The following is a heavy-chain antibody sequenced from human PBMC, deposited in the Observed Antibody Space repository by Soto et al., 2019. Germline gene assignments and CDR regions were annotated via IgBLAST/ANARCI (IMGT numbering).Heavy chain of an antibody. CDR1: GGSISSYY. V-gene: IGHV4-59*01. J-gene: IGHJ5*02. D-gene: IGHD2-15*01. Sequence: SETLSLTCTVSGGSISSYYWSWIRQPPGKGLEWIGYIYYSGSTNYNPSLKSRVTISVDTSKNQFSLKLSSVTAADTAVYYCARDVEDISGSQNNWSDPRGQGTLVTVAS. CDR3: ARDVEDISGSQNNWSDP. CDR2: IYYSGST.